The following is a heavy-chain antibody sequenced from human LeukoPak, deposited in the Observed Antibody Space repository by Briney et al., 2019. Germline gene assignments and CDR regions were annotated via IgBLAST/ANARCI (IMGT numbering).Heavy chain of an antibody. CDR1: GYIFTTSA. J-gene: IGHJ4*02. CDR3: FDY. D-gene: IGHD6-13*01. V-gene: IGHV1-8*01. Sequence: GASVKVSCKASGYIFTTSAVNWVRRATGQGLEWMGWLNPNSGNAVYVQKSQGRETMARNTSLSTVFMELNSISLRQPVRSWPFDYWGQGTLVTDSS. CDR2: LNPNSGNA.